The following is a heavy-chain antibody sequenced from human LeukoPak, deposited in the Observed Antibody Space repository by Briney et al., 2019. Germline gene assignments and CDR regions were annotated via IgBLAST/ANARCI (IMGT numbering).Heavy chain of an antibody. CDR2: IKNDGSEI. D-gene: IGHD2-2*01. V-gene: IGHV3-7*01. J-gene: IGHJ6*03. Sequence: GGSLRLSCAASGFTFISYRVSWVRQAPGKGLEWVANIKNDGSEIYYVDSVKVRFTISRDNAKNSLYLQMNSLRAEDTAVYYCARDKGSSTRYYYYYYMDVWGKGTTVTVSS. CDR3: ARDKGSSTRYYYYYYMDV. CDR1: GFTFISYR.